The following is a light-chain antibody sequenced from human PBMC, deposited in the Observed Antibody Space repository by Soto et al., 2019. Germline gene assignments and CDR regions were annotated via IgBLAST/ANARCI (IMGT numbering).Light chain of an antibody. CDR3: MQGTHWPPYT. J-gene: IGKJ2*01. CDR2: KVS. Sequence: DVVMTQSPLSLPVTLGQPASISCRSSQSLVYSDGNTYLNWFQQRPGQSPRRLIYKVSNRDSGVPDRLSGSGAGTDFTLKISRMEAEYVGVYYCMQGTHWPPYTFGQGTKLEIK. CDR1: QSLVYSDGNTY. V-gene: IGKV2-30*01.